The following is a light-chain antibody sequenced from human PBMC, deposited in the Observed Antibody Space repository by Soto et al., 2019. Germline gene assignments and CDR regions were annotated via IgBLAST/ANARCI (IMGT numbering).Light chain of an antibody. CDR3: QQDTRRPLT. V-gene: IGKV3-20*01. J-gene: IGKJ4*01. Sequence: EIVLTQSPGTLSLSPGERATLSCRASQSVSSSSLAWYQQKPGQAPRLLIYGASNRATAIPDRFDGSGSGTDFTLTISRLEPEDFAVYYCQQDTRRPLTFGGGTKVEIK. CDR1: QSVSSSS. CDR2: GAS.